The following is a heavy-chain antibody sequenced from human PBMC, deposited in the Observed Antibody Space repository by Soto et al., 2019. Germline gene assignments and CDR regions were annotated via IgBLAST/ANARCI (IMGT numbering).Heavy chain of an antibody. J-gene: IGHJ4*02. CDR3: ARGVSGHYPNTLDY. D-gene: IGHD4-17*01. Sequence: GGSLRLSCAASGFTVSSNYMTWVRQAPGKGLEWVSVIYSGGNTYYADSVEARFTISRDSSKNTVYLQMNSLRVEDTAVYYCARGVSGHYPNTLDYWGQGTLVTVSS. CDR2: IYSGGNT. V-gene: IGHV3-66*01. CDR1: GFTVSSNY.